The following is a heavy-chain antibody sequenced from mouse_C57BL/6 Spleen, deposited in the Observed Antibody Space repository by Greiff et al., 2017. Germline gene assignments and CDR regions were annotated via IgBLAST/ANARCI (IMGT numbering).Heavy chain of an antibody. CDR3: ARGLSNYVDY. V-gene: IGHV1-69*01. Sequence: QVQLQQPGAELVMPGASVKLSCKASGYTFTSYWMHWVKQRPGQGLEWIGEIDPSDSYTNYNQKFKGQSTLTVDKSSSTAYMQLSSLTSEDSAVYYCARGLSNYVDYWGQGTTLTVSS. D-gene: IGHD2-2*01. CDR2: IDPSDSYT. J-gene: IGHJ2*01. CDR1: GYTFTSYW.